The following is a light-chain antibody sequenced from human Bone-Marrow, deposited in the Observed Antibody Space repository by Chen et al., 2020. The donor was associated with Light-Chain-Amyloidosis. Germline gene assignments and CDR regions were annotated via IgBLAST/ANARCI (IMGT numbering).Light chain of an antibody. CDR2: DAS. Sequence: EIVLTQSPVALSLSPGDRASLSCRASQNVRNYLAWYQQKRGLPPRLLIYDASTRATGVPARFSGSGSGAAFTLTISSLEPQDFAVYYCQQRGTWPTTFGQGTKLEV. J-gene: IGKJ2*01. V-gene: IGKV3-11*01. CDR3: QQRGTWPTT. CDR1: QNVRNY.